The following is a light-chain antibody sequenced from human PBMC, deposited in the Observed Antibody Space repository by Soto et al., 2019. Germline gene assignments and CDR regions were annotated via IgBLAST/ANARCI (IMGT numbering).Light chain of an antibody. J-gene: IGLJ2*01. V-gene: IGLV2-14*01. Sequence: QSALTQPASVSGSPGQSITISCTGTSSDVGGYKYVSWYQQHTDKAPKLIIFEVSNRPSGISSRFSGSKSGNTASLTISGLQAEDEADYYCSLYTSSSTVAFGGGTKLTVL. CDR2: EVS. CDR1: SSDVGGYKY. CDR3: SLYTSSSTVA.